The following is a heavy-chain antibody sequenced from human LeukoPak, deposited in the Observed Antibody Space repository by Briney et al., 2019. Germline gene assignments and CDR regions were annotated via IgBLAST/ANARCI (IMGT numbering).Heavy chain of an antibody. V-gene: IGHV4-34*01. CDR3: ARHNGGGVGSYVAPGPPDYFDY. Sequence: SETLSPTCAVYGGSFSGYYWSWIRQPPGKGLEWIGEINHSGSTNYNPSLKSRVTISVDTSKNQLSLKLSSVTAADTAVYYCARHNGGGVGSYVAPGPPDYFDYWGQGNLVTVST. CDR2: INHSGST. CDR1: GGSFSGYY. D-gene: IGHD1-26*01. J-gene: IGHJ4*02.